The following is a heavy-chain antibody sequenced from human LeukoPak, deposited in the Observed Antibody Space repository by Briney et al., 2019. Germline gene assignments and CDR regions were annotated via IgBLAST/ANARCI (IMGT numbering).Heavy chain of an antibody. CDR3: ARVDGYPNYFDY. J-gene: IGHJ4*02. Sequence: SETLSLPCTVSGGSISSSSYYWGWIRQPPGKGLEWIGSINYSGSTYYNPSLKSRVTISVGTSKNHFSLNLSSMTAADTAIYFCARVDGYPNYFDYWGQGTLVTVSS. CDR2: INYSGST. V-gene: IGHV4-39*07. CDR1: GGSISSSSYY. D-gene: IGHD5-24*01.